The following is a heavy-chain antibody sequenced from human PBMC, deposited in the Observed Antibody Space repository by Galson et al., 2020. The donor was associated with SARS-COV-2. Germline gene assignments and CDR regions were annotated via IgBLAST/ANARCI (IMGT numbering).Heavy chain of an antibody. J-gene: IGHJ4*02. Sequence: SETLSLTCTVSGGSISSSSYYWGWIRQPPGKGLEWIGSIYYSGSTYYNPSLKSRVTISVDTSKNQFSLKLSSVTAADTAVYYCARVDDFWSGYSAGYWGQGTLVTVSS. CDR2: IYYSGST. CDR1: GGSISSSSYY. CDR3: ARVDDFWSGYSAGY. D-gene: IGHD3-3*01. V-gene: IGHV4-39*07.